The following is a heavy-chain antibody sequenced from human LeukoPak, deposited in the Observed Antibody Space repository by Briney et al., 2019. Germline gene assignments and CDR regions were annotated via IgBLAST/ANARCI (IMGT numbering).Heavy chain of an antibody. CDR2: IYSSGST. Sequence: PGGSLRLSCAASGFTVSSNYMSWVRQAPGKGLEWVSVIYSSGSTYYADSVKGRFTISRDNSKNTLYLQMNSLRAEDTAVYYCGLDYYGSGSYGDWGQGTLVTVSS. CDR1: GFTVSSNY. J-gene: IGHJ4*02. D-gene: IGHD3-10*01. V-gene: IGHV3-53*01. CDR3: GLDYYGSGSYGD.